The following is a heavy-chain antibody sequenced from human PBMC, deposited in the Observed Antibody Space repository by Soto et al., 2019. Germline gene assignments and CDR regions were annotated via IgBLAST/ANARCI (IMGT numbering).Heavy chain of an antibody. D-gene: IGHD6-19*01. V-gene: IGHV4-39*01. CDR3: ARHYSSGSRNWFDP. CDR2: IYYSGST. CDR1: GGSINSSSYF. J-gene: IGHJ5*02. Sequence: QLQLQESGPGLVKPSETLSLTCSVSGGSINSSSYFWGWVRQPPGKGLEWIGSIYYSGSTYYNPYLRSRVTISVDTSQNQFSLKLSSVTAADTAVFYCARHYSSGSRNWFDPWGQGTLVTVSS.